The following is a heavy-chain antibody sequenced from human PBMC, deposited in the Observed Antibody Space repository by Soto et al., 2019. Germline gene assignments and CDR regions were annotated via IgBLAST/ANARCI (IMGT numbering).Heavy chain of an antibody. V-gene: IGHV3-7*03. J-gene: IGHJ4*02. Sequence: EVQLVESGGGLVQPGGSLRLSCAASGFTFSSYWMSWVRQAPGKGLEWVANIKQDGSEKYYVDSVKGRFTISRDNAKNSLYLQMNSLSAEDTAVYYCARAEGTIAVAGRIDYWGQGTLVTVSS. CDR2: IKQDGSEK. CDR1: GFTFSSYW. CDR3: ARAEGTIAVAGRIDY. D-gene: IGHD6-19*01.